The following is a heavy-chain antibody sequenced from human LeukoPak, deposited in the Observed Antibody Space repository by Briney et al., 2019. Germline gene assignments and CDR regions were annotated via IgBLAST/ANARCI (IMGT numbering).Heavy chain of an antibody. CDR1: GGSISSYY. Sequence: PSETLSLTCTVSGGSISSYYWSWIRQPPGKGLEWIGYIYYSGSTNYNPSLKSRVTISVDTSKNQFSLKLSSVTAADTAVYYCARQNYGDVLDYWGQGTLVTVSS. V-gene: IGHV4-59*01. D-gene: IGHD4-17*01. CDR3: ARQNYGDVLDY. J-gene: IGHJ4*02. CDR2: IYYSGST.